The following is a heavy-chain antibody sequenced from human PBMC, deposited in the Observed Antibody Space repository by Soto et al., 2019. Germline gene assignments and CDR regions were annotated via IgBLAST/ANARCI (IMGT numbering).Heavy chain of an antibody. Sequence: SETLSLTGTVSGGSISSYYWIWIRQPAGKGLEWIGRIYTSGSTNYNPSLKSRVTMSVDTSKNQFSLKLSSVTAADTAVYYCARDSGSYYGNYFDYWGQGTLVTVSS. CDR2: IYTSGST. V-gene: IGHV4-4*07. J-gene: IGHJ4*02. CDR1: GGSISSYY. D-gene: IGHD1-26*01. CDR3: ARDSGSYYGNYFDY.